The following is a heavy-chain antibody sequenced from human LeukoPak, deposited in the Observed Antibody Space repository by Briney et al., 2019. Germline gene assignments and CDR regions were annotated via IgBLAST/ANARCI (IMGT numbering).Heavy chain of an antibody. CDR1: GYTFTSYY. D-gene: IGHD3-22*01. J-gene: IGHJ4*02. Sequence: ASVKVSCKTSGYTFTSYYMHWVRQAPGQGLEWMGWVNPTSGGTNYAQKFQGRVTMTRDTSISTAYMDLSRLRPDDTAVYYCARVYYYYDSSGILTLYFDYWGQGTLVTASS. CDR2: VNPTSGGT. CDR3: ARVYYYYDSSGILTLYFDY. V-gene: IGHV1-2*02.